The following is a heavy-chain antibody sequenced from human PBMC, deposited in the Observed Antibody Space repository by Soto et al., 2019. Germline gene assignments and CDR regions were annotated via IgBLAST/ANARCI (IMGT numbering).Heavy chain of an antibody. CDR2: ISSSSSTI. V-gene: IGHV3-48*01. CDR3: ARDLKKDYDFWSGYYTEHYFDY. Sequence: GGSQRLSCAASGCHLSSYSRNWVRKTTGKGLEWVAYISSSSSTIYYADSVKGRFTISRDNAKTSLYLQMNSLRAEDTAVYYCARDLKKDYDFWSGYYTEHYFDYWGQGTLVTVSS. J-gene: IGHJ4*02. CDR1: GCHLSSYS. D-gene: IGHD3-3*01.